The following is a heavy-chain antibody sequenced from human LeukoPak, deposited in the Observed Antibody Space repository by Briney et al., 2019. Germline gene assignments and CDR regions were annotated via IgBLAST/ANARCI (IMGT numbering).Heavy chain of an antibody. V-gene: IGHV3-21*01. CDR1: GFTFSRYS. CDR3: ARVLHKRNYDSSDYYGS. D-gene: IGHD3-22*01. CDR2: ISGSSSYI. J-gene: IGHJ5*02. Sequence: GGSLRLSCAASGFTFSRYSMNWVRQAPGKGLEWVSSISGSSSYIYYADSVKGRFTISRHNAKNSLYLQLNSLRAEDTAVYYCARVLHKRNYDSSDYYGSWGQGTLVTVSS.